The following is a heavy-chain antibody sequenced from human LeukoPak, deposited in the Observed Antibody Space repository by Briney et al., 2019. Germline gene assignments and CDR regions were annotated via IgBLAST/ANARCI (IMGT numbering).Heavy chain of an antibody. CDR3: ARYTGYSSSWYGRADAFDI. V-gene: IGHV1-2*02. CDR2: INPNSGGT. D-gene: IGHD6-13*01. Sequence: ASVKASCKASGYTFTGYYMHWVRQAPGQGLEWMGWINPNSGGTNYAQKFQGRVTMTRDTSISTAYMELSRLRSDDTAVYYCARYTGYSSSWYGRADAFDIWGQGTMVTVSS. J-gene: IGHJ3*02. CDR1: GYTFTGYY.